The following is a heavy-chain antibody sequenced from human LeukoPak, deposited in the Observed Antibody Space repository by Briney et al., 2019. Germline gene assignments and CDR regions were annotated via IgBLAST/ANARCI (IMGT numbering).Heavy chain of an antibody. J-gene: IGHJ4*02. CDR2: IYYSGST. CDR3: ARGRGSGWYEPRYYFDC. D-gene: IGHD6-19*01. CDR1: GGSISSSSYY. Sequence: SETLSLTCTVSGGSISSSSYYWGWIRQPPGKGLEWIGSIYYSGSTYYNPSLKSRVTISVDTSKNQFSLKLSSVTAADTAVYYCARGRGSGWYEPRYYFDCWGQGTLVTVSS. V-gene: IGHV4-39*07.